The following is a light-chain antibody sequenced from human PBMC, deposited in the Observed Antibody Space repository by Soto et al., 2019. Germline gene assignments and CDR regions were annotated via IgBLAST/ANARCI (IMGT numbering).Light chain of an antibody. Sequence: EIVLTQSPATLSLSPGERATXSCXXXQSVSSYLAWYQQKPGQAPRLLIYDASNRATGIPARFSGSGSGTDFTLTISSLEPEDFAVYYCQQRSNWPPSITFGQGTRLEIK. CDR3: QQRSNWPPSIT. J-gene: IGKJ5*01. V-gene: IGKV3-11*01. CDR1: QSVSSY. CDR2: DAS.